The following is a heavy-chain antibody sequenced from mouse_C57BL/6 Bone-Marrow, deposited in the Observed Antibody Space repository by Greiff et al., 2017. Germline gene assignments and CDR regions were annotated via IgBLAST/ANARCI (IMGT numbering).Heavy chain of an antibody. CDR1: GFTFSDYY. V-gene: IGHV5-12*01. D-gene: IGHD1-1*01. Sequence: DVHLVESGGGLVQPGGSLKLSCAASGFTFSDYYMYWVRQTPEKRLEWVAYISNGGGSTYYPDTVKGRFTISRDNAKNTLYLQMSRLKSEDTAMYYCARRGTTVVAVDYWGQGTSVTVSS. J-gene: IGHJ4*01. CDR2: ISNGGGST. CDR3: ARRGTTVVAVDY.